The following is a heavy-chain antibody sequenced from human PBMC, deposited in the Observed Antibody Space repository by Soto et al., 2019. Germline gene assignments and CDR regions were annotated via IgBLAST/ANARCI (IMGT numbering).Heavy chain of an antibody. CDR2: INHSGST. CDR1: GVSFSGYY. CDR3: ARLGPSLADFDY. Sequence: SETLSLTCAVYGVSFSGYYWSWIRQPPGKGLEWIGEINHSGSTNYNPSLKSRVTISVDTSKNQFSLKLSSVTAADTAVYYCARLGPSLADFDYWGQGTLVTVSS. V-gene: IGHV4-34*01. D-gene: IGHD3-3*02. J-gene: IGHJ4*02.